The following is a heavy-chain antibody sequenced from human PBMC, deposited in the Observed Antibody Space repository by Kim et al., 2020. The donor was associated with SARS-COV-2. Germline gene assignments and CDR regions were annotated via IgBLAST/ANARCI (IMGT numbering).Heavy chain of an antibody. CDR3: ARAESGGGAALDV. D-gene: IGHD2-15*01. Sequence: DRTPSLQSRVPISLDTSKNHFSLKLASLTAADTALYFCARAESGGGAALDVWGQGTMVTVS. V-gene: IGHV4-30-2*01. J-gene: IGHJ3*01.